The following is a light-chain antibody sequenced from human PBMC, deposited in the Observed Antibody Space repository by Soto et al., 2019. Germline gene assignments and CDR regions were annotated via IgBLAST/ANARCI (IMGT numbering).Light chain of an antibody. CDR1: QSFSNY. Sequence: EIVLTQSPATLSLSPGERATLSCRASQSFSNYLAWYQQKPGQAPRLLIYDASRRATGIPARFSGSGSGTDFTLPISSLEPEDVAVYYCQQRSNWPLTFGQGTRLEIK. CDR3: QQRSNWPLT. V-gene: IGKV3-11*01. J-gene: IGKJ5*01. CDR2: DAS.